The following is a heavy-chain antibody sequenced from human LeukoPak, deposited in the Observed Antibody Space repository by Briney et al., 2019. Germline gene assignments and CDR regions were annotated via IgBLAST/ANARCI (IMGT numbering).Heavy chain of an antibody. D-gene: IGHD6-13*01. CDR2: INPSGGGT. CDR1: GYTFTSYY. J-gene: IGHJ4*02. Sequence: ASVKVSCKPSGYTFTSYYMHWVRQTPGQGLEWMGIINPSGGGTTYAQKFQGRVTMTRDTSTSTVYVELSSLTSVDTAVYYCAREEGAAAGTGIDDWGQGTLVTVSS. V-gene: IGHV1-46*01. CDR3: AREEGAAAGTGIDD.